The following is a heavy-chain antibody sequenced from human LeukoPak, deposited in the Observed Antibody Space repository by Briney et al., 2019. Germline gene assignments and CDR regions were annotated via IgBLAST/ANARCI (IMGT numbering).Heavy chain of an antibody. V-gene: IGHV3-48*02. CDR2: ISSGSGTI. CDR3: ATDAYISDD. J-gene: IGHJ4*02. CDR1: GDSISSGGYY. Sequence: LSLTCTVSGDSISSGGYYWSWVRQAPGKGLEWLSYISSGSGTILYADSVKGRFTISRDNAKNSLYLQMNSLRDEDTAVYYCATDAYISDDWGQGSLVSVSS. D-gene: IGHD3-3*02.